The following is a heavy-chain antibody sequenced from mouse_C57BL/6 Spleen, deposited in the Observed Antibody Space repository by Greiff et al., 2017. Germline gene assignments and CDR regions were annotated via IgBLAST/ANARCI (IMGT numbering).Heavy chain of an antibody. CDR1: GFTFSSYG. CDR3: ARHASYYFDY. CDR2: ISSGGSYT. J-gene: IGHJ2*01. D-gene: IGHD6-1*01. V-gene: IGHV5-6*01. Sequence: EVQLVESGGDLVKPGGSLKLSCAASGFTFSSYGMSWVRQTPDKRLEWVVTISSGGSYTYYPDSVKGRFTISRDNDKNTLYLQMSSLESEDTAMYYCARHASYYFDYWGQGTTLTVSS.